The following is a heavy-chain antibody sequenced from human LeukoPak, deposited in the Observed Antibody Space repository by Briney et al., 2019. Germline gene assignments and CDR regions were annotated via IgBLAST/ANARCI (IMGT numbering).Heavy chain of an antibody. CDR3: ARFEGVATFDY. D-gene: IGHD5-12*01. Sequence: SETLSLTCTVSGGSISSHFWSWIRQPPGKGLEWIGYIYYSGSTNHNPSLESRVTISVDTSKNQFSPKLSSVTAADTAVYYCARFEGVATFDYWGQGTLVTVSS. V-gene: IGHV4-59*11. CDR2: IYYSGST. J-gene: IGHJ4*02. CDR1: GGSISSHF.